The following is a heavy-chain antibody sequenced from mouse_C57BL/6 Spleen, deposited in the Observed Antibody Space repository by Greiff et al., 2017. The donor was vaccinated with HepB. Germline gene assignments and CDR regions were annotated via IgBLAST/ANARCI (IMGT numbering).Heavy chain of an antibody. J-gene: IGHJ2*01. D-gene: IGHD1-1*01. CDR2: IDPNSGGT. CDR1: GYTFTSYW. CDR3: ARGGFIIYYYGSSYVFDY. V-gene: IGHV1-72*01. Sequence: QVQLQQPGAELVKPGASVKLSCKASGYTFTSYWMHWVKQRPGRGLEWIGRIDPNSGGTKYNEKFKSKATLTVDKPSSTAYMQLSSLTSEDSAVYYCARGGFIIYYYGSSYVFDYWGQGTTLTVSS.